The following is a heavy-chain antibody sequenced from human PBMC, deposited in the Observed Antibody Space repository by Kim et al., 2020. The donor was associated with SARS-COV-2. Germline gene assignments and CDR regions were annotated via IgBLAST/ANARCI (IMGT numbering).Heavy chain of an antibody. CDR1: GDSVSSNSAA. V-gene: IGHV6-1*01. J-gene: IGHJ3*02. CDR3: ARDPKLLWFGESTPGSAFDI. Sequence: SQTLSLTCAISGDSVSSNSAAWNWIRQSPSRGLEWLGRTYYRSKWYNDYAVSVKSRITINPDTSKNQFSLQLNSVTPEDTAVYYCARDPKLLWFGESTPGSAFDIWGQGTMVTVSS. D-gene: IGHD3-10*01. CDR2: TYYRSKWYN.